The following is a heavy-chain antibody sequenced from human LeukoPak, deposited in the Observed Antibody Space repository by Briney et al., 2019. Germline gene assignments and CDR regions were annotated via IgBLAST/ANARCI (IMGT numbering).Heavy chain of an antibody. CDR3: ARGSGSYYLYGAFDI. CDR1: GYIFTTYW. D-gene: IGHD1-26*01. V-gene: IGHV5-51*01. Sequence: GESLKISCKASGYIFTTYWNGWVRQIPGKGLEWIGIIYPADSDTRYSPSFQGQVTISADKSISTAYLQWSSLKASDTAMYYCARGSGSYYLYGAFDIWGQGTMVTVSS. J-gene: IGHJ3*02. CDR2: IYPADSDT.